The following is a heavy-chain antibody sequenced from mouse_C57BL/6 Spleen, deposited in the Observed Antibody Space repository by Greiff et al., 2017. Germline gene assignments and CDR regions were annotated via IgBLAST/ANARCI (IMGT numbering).Heavy chain of an antibody. CDR3: ARYGITTVAPFDY. CDR2: IDPNSGGT. V-gene: IGHV1-72*01. CDR1: GYTFTSYW. D-gene: IGHD1-1*01. J-gene: IGHJ2*01. Sequence: QQSCKASGYTFTSYWMHWVKQRPGRGLEWIGRIDPNSGGTKYNEKFKSKATLTVDKPSSTAYMQLSSLTSEDSAVYYCARYGITTVAPFDYWGQGTTLTVSS.